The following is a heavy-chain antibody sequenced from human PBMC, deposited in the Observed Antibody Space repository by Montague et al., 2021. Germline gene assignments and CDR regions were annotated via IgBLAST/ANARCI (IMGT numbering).Heavy chain of an antibody. V-gene: IGHV4-39*01. CDR3: TRKGWFGDYGFDI. J-gene: IGHJ3*02. Sequence: SETLSLTCTVSGVSISSSNYQWGWIRQPPGKGPEWIGSIYYSGTTYYNPSLRSRVTISVDTSENQFSLKLNSATAADTAFYYCTRKGWFGDYGFDIWGQGTMVTVSS. CDR2: IYYSGTT. CDR1: GVSISSSNYQ. D-gene: IGHD3-10*01.